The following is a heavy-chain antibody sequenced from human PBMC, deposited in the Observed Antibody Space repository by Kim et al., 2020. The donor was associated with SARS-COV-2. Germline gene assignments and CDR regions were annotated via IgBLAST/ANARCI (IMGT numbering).Heavy chain of an antibody. V-gene: IGHV3-72*01. CDR2: TKNKPNSYTT. D-gene: IGHD2-15*01. CDR1: GLTFSDHH. Sequence: GGSLRLSCTASGLTFSDHHLDWVRQAPGRGLECVGRTKNKPNSYTTEYAASVRGRFTISRDDSKNSLFLEMNSLKTEDTAVYYCAAAAPSSPGGFSYWGQGTLVTVSS. CDR3: AAAAPSSPGGFSY. J-gene: IGHJ4*02.